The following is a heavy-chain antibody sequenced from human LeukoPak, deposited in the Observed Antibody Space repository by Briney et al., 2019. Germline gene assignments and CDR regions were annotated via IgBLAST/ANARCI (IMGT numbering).Heavy chain of an antibody. CDR3: ARGVPDFRNDPYTFHFDD. Sequence: SETLSLTCTVSGGSIRSHYWNWIRQPPGKGLEWIGHIYYSGSTNYNPSLKSRVTISVDTSKHQFSLKLRSVTAADAAVSYCARGVPDFRNDPYTFHFDDWGQGTLVTVSS. CDR2: IYYSGST. D-gene: IGHD3-3*01. J-gene: IGHJ4*02. V-gene: IGHV4-59*11. CDR1: GGSIRSHY.